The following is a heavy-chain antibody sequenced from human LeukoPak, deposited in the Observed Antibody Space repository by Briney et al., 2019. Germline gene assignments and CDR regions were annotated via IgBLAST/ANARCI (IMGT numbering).Heavy chain of an antibody. V-gene: IGHV1-46*01. CDR1: GYIFTSYD. J-gene: IGHJ3*02. Sequence: GASVKVSCKASGYIFTSYDINWVRQAPGQGLEWMGIINPSGGSTSYAQKFQGRVTMTRDMSTSTVYMELSSLRSEDTAVYYCARGPSPAYYDFWSGILGAFDIWGQGTMVTVSS. CDR2: INPSGGST. CDR3: ARGPSPAYYDFWSGILGAFDI. D-gene: IGHD3-3*01.